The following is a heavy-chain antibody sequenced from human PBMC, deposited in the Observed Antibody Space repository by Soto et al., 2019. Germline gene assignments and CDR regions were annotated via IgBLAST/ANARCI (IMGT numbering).Heavy chain of an antibody. J-gene: IGHJ1*01. D-gene: IGHD3-3*02. Sequence: EVSCTFCFRPVTSLVLQWVRQAPGTGHEWVGGFDPEGDEAIYAQKWNGRVTVTEDTVNDTAYMELSGRNSEDTAGYYCATPTPRQRSGVPSIIEDGWGRGT. CDR1: FRPVTSLV. CDR2: FDPEGDEA. V-gene: IGHV1-24*01. CDR3: ATPTPRQRSGVPSIIEDG.